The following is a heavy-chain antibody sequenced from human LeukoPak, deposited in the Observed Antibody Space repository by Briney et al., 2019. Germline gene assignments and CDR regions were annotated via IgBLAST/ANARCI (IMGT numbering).Heavy chain of an antibody. Sequence: GRSLRLSCAASGFTFSSCGMHWVRQAPGKGLEWVAVIWYDGTNEYYADSVKGRFTISRDNSKNTLYLQMNSLRAEDTAVYYCARGRDGYNWIDYWGQGTLVTVSS. CDR3: ARGRDGYNWIDY. D-gene: IGHD5-24*01. V-gene: IGHV3-33*01. CDR1: GFTFSSCG. J-gene: IGHJ4*02. CDR2: IWYDGTNE.